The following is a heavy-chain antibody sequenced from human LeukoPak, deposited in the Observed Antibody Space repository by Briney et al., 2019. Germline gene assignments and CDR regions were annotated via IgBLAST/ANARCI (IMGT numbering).Heavy chain of an antibody. Sequence: PGGSLRLSCAASGVTFSNYEMNWVRQVPGKGLEWLSYISSSGSTIYYADSVKGRFTISRDNSKNSLYLQMNSLRTEDTALYYCAKDAYGSGSHFDYWGQGTLVTVSS. D-gene: IGHD3-10*01. V-gene: IGHV3-48*03. CDR1: GVTFSNYE. CDR2: ISSSGSTI. CDR3: AKDAYGSGSHFDY. J-gene: IGHJ4*02.